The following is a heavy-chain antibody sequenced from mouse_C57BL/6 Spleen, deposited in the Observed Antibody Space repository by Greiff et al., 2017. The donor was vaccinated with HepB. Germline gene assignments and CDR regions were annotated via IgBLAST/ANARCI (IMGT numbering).Heavy chain of an antibody. Sequence: EVQWVESGGGLVKPGGSLKLSCAASGFTFSSYAMSWVRQTPEKRLEWVATISDGGSYTYYPDNVKGRFTISRDNAKNNLYLQMSHLKSEDTAMYYCAREIYAYWGQGTLVTVSA. CDR3: AREIYAY. J-gene: IGHJ3*01. V-gene: IGHV5-4*01. CDR2: ISDGGSYT. CDR1: GFTFSSYA.